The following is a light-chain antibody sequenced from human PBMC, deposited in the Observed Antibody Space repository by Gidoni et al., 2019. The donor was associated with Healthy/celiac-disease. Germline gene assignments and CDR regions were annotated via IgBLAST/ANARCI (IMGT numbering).Light chain of an antibody. CDR1: QSISSY. CDR3: QQSYSTLWT. Sequence: IQMTQSPSSLSASVGDRVTITCRASQSISSYLNWYQQKPGKAPKLLTYAASSLQSGVPSRFSGSGSGTDFTLTISSLQPEDFATYYCQQSYSTLWTFGQGTKVEIK. CDR2: AAS. V-gene: IGKV1-39*01. J-gene: IGKJ1*01.